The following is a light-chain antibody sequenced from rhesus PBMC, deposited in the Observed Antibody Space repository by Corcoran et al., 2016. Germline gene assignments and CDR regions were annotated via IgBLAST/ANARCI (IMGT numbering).Light chain of an antibody. CDR2: EAS. CDR3: EHYYTTPWT. J-gene: IGKJ2*01. Sequence: DIQLTQSPSSLSASVGDRVTITCRASQAISNDLAWYQLKPGETLKLLLYEASSLQIGIASRFSGSGSWTYCALNITSLQSEDVATYYCEHYYTTPWTFGQGTKLEIK. V-gene: IGKV1-80*01. CDR1: QAISND.